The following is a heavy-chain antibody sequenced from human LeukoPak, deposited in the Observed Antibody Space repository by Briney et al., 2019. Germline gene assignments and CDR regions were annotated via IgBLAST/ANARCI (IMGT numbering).Heavy chain of an antibody. CDR3: ARIARRSIVGATVFDAFDI. CDR1: GGTFSSYA. Sequence: ASVKVSCKASGGTFSSYAISWVRQAPGQGLEWMGWINAGNGNTKYSQKFQGRVTITRDTSASTAYMELSSLRSEDTAVYYCARIARRSIVGATVFDAFDIWGQGTMVTVSS. CDR2: INAGNGNT. J-gene: IGHJ3*02. V-gene: IGHV1-3*01. D-gene: IGHD1-26*01.